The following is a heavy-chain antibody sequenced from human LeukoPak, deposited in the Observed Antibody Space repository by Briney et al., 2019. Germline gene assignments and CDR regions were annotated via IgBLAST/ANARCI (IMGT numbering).Heavy chain of an antibody. V-gene: IGHV3-7*05. CDR2: IRQDGNEK. CDR1: GFSFSSYW. D-gene: IGHD1-26*01. CDR3: ARTVGATAFDI. Sequence: GGSLRLSCAASGFSFSSYWMSWVRQAPGKWLEWVANIRQDGNEKYYVDSVKGRFTISRDNAKNSLYLQMNSLRAEDTAVYHCARTVGATAFDIWGQGTMVTVSS. J-gene: IGHJ3*02.